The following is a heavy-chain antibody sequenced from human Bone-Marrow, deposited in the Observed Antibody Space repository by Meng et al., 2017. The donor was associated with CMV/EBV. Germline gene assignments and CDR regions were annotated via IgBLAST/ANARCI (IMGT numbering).Heavy chain of an antibody. Sequence: SETLSLTCAVYGGSFSGYYWSWIRQPPGKGLEWIGEINHSGSTNYNPSLKSRVTISVDTSKNQFSLKLSSVTAEDTAVYYCARDHRSVWGQGTLVTVSS. J-gene: IGHJ4*02. D-gene: IGHD6-19*01. CDR2: INHSGST. CDR3: ARDHRSV. CDR1: GGSFSGYY. V-gene: IGHV4-34*01.